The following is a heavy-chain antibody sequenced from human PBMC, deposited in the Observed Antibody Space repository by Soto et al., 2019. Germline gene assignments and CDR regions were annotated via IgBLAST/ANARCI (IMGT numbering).Heavy chain of an antibody. CDR3: ARDTAMALPDA. D-gene: IGHD5-18*01. Sequence: QVQLVQSGAEVKKPGASVKVSCKASGYTFTSYGITWVRQAPGQGREWMGWISAHNGNTKYAQKLQGRVTMTTDTSTSTAYMEVRSLRSDDTAVDYCARDTAMALPDAWGQGTLVTVSS. CDR2: ISAHNGNT. CDR1: GYTFTSYG. V-gene: IGHV1-18*01. J-gene: IGHJ4*02.